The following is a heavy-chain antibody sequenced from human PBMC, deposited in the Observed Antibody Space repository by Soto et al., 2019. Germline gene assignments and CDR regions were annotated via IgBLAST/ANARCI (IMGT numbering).Heavy chain of an antibody. D-gene: IGHD1-1*01. J-gene: IGHJ4*02. CDR2: INHSGST. CDR1: GGSFSGYY. Sequence: QVQLQQWGAGLLKPSETLSLTCAVYGGSFSGYYWSWIRQPPGKGLEWIGEINHSGSTNYNPSLKSRVTISVDTSKNQFSLKLSSVTAADTAVYYCATETETTGTWAGRYFDYWGQGTLVTVSS. V-gene: IGHV4-34*01. CDR3: ATETETTGTWAGRYFDY.